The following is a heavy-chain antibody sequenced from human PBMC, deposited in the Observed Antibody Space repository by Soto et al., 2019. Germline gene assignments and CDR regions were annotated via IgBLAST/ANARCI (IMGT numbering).Heavy chain of an antibody. J-gene: IGHJ3*02. Sequence: SETLSLTCTVSGGSVSSGGYYWSWIRQHPGKGLEWIGYIYYSGTTYYNPSLKSRVTISVDTSKNQFSLKLSSVTAADTAVYYCASYQQSYAFDIWGQGTMVTVSS. D-gene: IGHD2-2*01. CDR3: ASYQQSYAFDI. CDR2: IYYSGTT. CDR1: GGSVSSGGYY. V-gene: IGHV4-31*03.